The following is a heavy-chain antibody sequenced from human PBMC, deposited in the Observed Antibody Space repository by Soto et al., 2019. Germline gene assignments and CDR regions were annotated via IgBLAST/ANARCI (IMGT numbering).Heavy chain of an antibody. J-gene: IGHJ4*02. V-gene: IGHV3-23*01. CDR1: GFTFSRYA. Sequence: SGGSLRLSCAASGFTFSRYAMSWVRQAPGKGLEWVSAISGSGGSTYYADSVKGRFTISRDNSKNTLYLQMNSLRAEDTAVYYCAIMTFLNSAPRLDYWGQGTLATVSS. CDR2: ISGSGGST. CDR3: AIMTFLNSAPRLDY. D-gene: IGHD3-10*01.